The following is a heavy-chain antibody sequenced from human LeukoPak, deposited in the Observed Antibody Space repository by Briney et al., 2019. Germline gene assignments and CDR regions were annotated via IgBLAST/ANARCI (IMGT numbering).Heavy chain of an antibody. CDR3: ARGGYHYDTSGYSDAFDI. J-gene: IGHJ3*02. CDR2: INSDGSST. CDR1: GFTFSSYW. Sequence: GGSLRLSCAGSGFTFSSYWMHWVRQAPGKGLVWVSRINSDGSSTRYADSVKGRFTMSRDNAKNTLYLQMNSLRAEDTAVYYCARGGYHYDTSGYSDAFDIWGQGTMVTVSS. V-gene: IGHV3-74*01. D-gene: IGHD3-22*01.